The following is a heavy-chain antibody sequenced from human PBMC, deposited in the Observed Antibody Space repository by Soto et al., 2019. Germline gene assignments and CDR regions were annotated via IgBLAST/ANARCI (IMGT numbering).Heavy chain of an antibody. Sequence: QVQLVQSGAEVKKPGSSVKVSCKASGGTFSSYAISWVRQAPGEGLEWTGVIIPIFGTANYAQKFQGKVTITADESTSTAYMELSSLKSEDTAVYYCASEGSGSYYGDFDYWGQGTLFTVSS. CDR3: ASEGSGSYYGDFDY. D-gene: IGHD1-26*01. CDR1: GGTFSSYA. V-gene: IGHV1-69*12. CDR2: IIPIFGTA. J-gene: IGHJ4*02.